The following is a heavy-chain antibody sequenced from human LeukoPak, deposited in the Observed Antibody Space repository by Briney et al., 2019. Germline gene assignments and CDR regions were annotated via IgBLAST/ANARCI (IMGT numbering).Heavy chain of an antibody. V-gene: IGHV4-59*01. CDR2: IYYSGST. CDR1: GGSISSYY. J-gene: IGHJ4*02. Sequence: SETLSLTCTVSGGSISSYYWSWIRQPPGKGLEWIGYIYYSGSTNYNPSLKSRVTISVDTSKNQFSLKLSSVTAADTAVYYCARAYGYRGLFDYWGQGTLVTVSS. CDR3: ARAYGYRGLFDY. D-gene: IGHD5-24*01.